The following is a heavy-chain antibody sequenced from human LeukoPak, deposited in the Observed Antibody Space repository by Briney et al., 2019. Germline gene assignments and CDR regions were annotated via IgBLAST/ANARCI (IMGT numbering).Heavy chain of an antibody. Sequence: SGGSLRLSCAASGFTFSSYSMNWVRQAPGKGLEWVSSISSSSSYIYYADSVKGRFTISRDNAKNSLYLQMNSLRAEDTAVYYCAKGGSSGWSYYFDYWGQGTLVTVSS. CDR2: ISSSSSYI. D-gene: IGHD6-19*01. V-gene: IGHV3-21*04. J-gene: IGHJ4*02. CDR1: GFTFSSYS. CDR3: AKGGSSGWSYYFDY.